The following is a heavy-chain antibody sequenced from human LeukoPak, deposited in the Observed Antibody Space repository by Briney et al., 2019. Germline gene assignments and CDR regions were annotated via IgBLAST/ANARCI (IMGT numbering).Heavy chain of an antibody. CDR3: ARGLSAMGYFDY. Sequence: GGTLRLSCAASGFTFSSYGMSWVRQAPGKGLEWVSAISGSDVSTYYADSVKGRFTISRDNSKNTLYLQMDSLRAEDTAVYYCARGLSAMGYFDYWGQGTLVTVSS. V-gene: IGHV3-23*01. D-gene: IGHD3-16*01. CDR1: GFTFSSYG. J-gene: IGHJ4*02. CDR2: ISGSDVST.